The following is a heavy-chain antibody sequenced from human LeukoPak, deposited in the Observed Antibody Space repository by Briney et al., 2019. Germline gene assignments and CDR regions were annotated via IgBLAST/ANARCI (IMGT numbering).Heavy chain of an antibody. V-gene: IGHV4-34*01. CDR2: INHSGST. CDR3: AREILGARAFEY. J-gene: IGHJ4*02. CDR1: GGSFSGYY. Sequence: PSETLSLTCAVYGGSFSGYYWSWIRQPPGKGLEWIGEINHSGSTNCNPSLKSRVTISVDTSKNQFSLKLSSVTAADTAVYYCAREILGARAFEYWGQGILVTVSS. D-gene: IGHD1-26*01.